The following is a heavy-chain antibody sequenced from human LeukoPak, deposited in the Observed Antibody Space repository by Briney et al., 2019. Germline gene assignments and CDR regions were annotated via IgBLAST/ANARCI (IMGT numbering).Heavy chain of an antibody. V-gene: IGHV4-34*01. D-gene: IGHD2-2*01. Sequence: GSLRLSCAASGFTFSGFSLNWVRQPPGKGLEWIGEINHSGSTNYNPSLKSRVTISVDTSKNQFSLKLSSVTAADTAVYYCARERMVVPAARRVYYFDYWGQGTLVTVSS. CDR2: INHSGST. CDR1: GFTFSGFS. CDR3: ARERMVVPAARRVYYFDY. J-gene: IGHJ4*02.